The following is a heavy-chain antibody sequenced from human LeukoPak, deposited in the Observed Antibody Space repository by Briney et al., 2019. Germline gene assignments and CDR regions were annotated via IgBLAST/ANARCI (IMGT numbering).Heavy chain of an antibody. CDR3: ARDVPDYVWGSYRYTEWYFDY. CDR1: GFTFSSYA. J-gene: IGHJ4*02. Sequence: GGSLRLSCAASGFTFSSYAMSWVRQAPGKGLEWVSAISGSGGSTYYADSVKGRFTISRDNSKNTLYLQMNSLRAEDTAVYYCARDVPDYVWGSYRYTEWYFDYWGQGTLVTVSS. CDR2: ISGSGGST. V-gene: IGHV3-23*01. D-gene: IGHD3-16*02.